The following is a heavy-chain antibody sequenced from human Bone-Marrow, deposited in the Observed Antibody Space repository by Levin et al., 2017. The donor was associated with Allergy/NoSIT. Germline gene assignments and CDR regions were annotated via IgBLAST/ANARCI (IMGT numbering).Heavy chain of an antibody. CDR1: GGTFSSYA. CDR3: AVSIAAADYYYYYMDV. D-gene: IGHD6-13*01. V-gene: IGHV1-69*06. Sequence: SVKVSCKASGGTFSSYAISWVRQAPGQGLEWMGGIIPIFGTANYAQKFQGRVTITADKSTSTAYMELSSLRSEDTAVYYCAVSIAAADYYYYYMDVWGKGTTVTVSS. CDR2: IIPIFGTA. J-gene: IGHJ6*03.